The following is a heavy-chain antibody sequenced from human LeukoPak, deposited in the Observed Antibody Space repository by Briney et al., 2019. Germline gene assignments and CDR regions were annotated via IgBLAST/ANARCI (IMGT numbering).Heavy chain of an antibody. D-gene: IGHD4-11*01. CDR2: ISGSGVST. V-gene: IGHV3-23*01. CDR1: EFTFNNYA. Sequence: GGSLRLSCAASEFTFNNYAMSWVRQAPGKGLEWVSTISGSGVSTYYADSVKGRFTISRDNSKNTLYLHMNSLRAEDTAVYYCARDGVTVTSFYYFDCWGQGTLVTVSS. CDR3: ARDGVTVTSFYYFDC. J-gene: IGHJ4*02.